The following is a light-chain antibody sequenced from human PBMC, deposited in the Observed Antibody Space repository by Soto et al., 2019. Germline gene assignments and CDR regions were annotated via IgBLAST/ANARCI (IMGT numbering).Light chain of an antibody. CDR3: ASYTTISTYV. CDR2: DVT. Sequence: QSVLTQPASVSGSPGQSITISCTGSSNDVGLYNYVSWYQQHPGKAPKLVIYDVTNRPSGISDRFSGSKSGNTASLTISGLLAEDEADYYCASYTTISTYVFGTGTKVTVL. CDR1: SNDVGLYNY. J-gene: IGLJ1*01. V-gene: IGLV2-14*03.